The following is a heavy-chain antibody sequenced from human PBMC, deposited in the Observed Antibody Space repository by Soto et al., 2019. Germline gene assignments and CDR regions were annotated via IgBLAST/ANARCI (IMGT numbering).Heavy chain of an antibody. CDR3: ARALATDY. CDR2: INPNSGDT. J-gene: IGHJ4*02. Sequence: GXSVKVSCAAAGCPFSGYYIHWVRQAPGQGLEWMGWINPNSGDTNYAQKFQGRVTMTRDTSIRTAYMELSRVRSDDTAVYYCARALATDYWGQGTLVTVSS. V-gene: IGHV1-2*02. CDR1: GCPFSGYY.